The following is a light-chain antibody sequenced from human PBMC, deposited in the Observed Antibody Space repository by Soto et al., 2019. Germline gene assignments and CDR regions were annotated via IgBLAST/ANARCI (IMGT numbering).Light chain of an antibody. Sequence: DIQMTQSPSTLSASVGDRVTITCRASQSISSWLAWYQQKPGKAPKLLIYKASSLESGVPSRFSGSGSGTEFTLTISSLQTDDFATSYCHQYNSYPVTFGQGTKLEIK. CDR3: HQYNSYPVT. CDR1: QSISSW. V-gene: IGKV1-5*03. J-gene: IGKJ2*01. CDR2: KAS.